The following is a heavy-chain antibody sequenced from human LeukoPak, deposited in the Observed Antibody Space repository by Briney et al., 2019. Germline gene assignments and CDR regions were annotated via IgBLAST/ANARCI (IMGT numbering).Heavy chain of an antibody. V-gene: IGHV3-30*03. J-gene: IGHJ4*02. CDR3: ARGGYYDSSGVFDY. CDR2: ISYDGSNK. Sequence: GGSLRLSCAASGFTFSSYSMNWVRQAPGKGLEWVAVISYDGSNKYYADSVKGRFTISRDNSKNTLYLQMNSLRAEDTAVYYCARGGYYDSSGVFDYWGQGTLVTVSS. CDR1: GFTFSSYS. D-gene: IGHD3-22*01.